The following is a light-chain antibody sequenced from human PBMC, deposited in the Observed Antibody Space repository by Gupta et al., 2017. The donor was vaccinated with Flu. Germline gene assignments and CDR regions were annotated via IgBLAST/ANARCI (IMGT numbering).Light chain of an antibody. J-gene: IGLJ2*01. CDR3: SSYTRHITLV. V-gene: IGLV2-14*01. CDR2: EVN. Sequence: TSSDGGGYNYVAWYQQYPGKAPKLIISEVNKRPSGVSNRFSGSKSGNTAFLTISGLQPEDEADYYCSSYTRHITLVFGGGTKLTVL. CDR1: SSDGGGYNY.